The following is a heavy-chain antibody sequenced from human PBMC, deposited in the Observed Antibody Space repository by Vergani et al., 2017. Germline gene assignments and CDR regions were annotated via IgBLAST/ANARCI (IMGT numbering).Heavy chain of an antibody. CDR1: GGAVNSGSNF. CDR3: ARETVVTSWDGYRFHYMEV. J-gene: IGHJ6*03. Sequence: QVQLQESGPGLVKPSQTLSLTCSVPGGAVNSGSNFWTWIRQPAGKGLEWIGRTSTDGSTNYNPSLKSRVTVSVDTSKTQISLRLTSVTAEDTAVYYCARETVVTSWDGYRFHYMEVWGKGTTVTVSS. D-gene: IGHD3-16*02. V-gene: IGHV4-61*02. CDR2: TSTDGST.